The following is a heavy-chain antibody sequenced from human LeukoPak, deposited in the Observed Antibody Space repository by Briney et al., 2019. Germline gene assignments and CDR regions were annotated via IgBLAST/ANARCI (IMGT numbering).Heavy chain of an antibody. D-gene: IGHD5-24*01. Sequence: GGSLRLSCAASGFTVSSNYMSWVRQAPGKGLEWVSVIYSGGSTYYADSVKGRFTISRDNSKNTLYLQMNSLRAEDTAVYYCARGHGMATIMEYYFDYWGQGTLVTVSS. V-gene: IGHV3-53*01. CDR3: ARGHGMATIMEYYFDY. J-gene: IGHJ4*02. CDR1: GFTVSSNY. CDR2: IYSGGST.